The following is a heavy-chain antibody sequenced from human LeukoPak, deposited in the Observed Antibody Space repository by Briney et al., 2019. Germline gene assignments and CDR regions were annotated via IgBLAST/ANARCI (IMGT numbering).Heavy chain of an antibody. CDR1: GGSFSGYY. D-gene: IGHD3-22*01. Sequence: SETLSLTCAVYGGSFSGYYWSWIRQPPGKGLEWIGEINHSGSTNYNPSLKSRVSISVDTSKNQFSLKLSSVTAADTAVYYCAREGYYYDTNGYPAFDYWGQGTLVTVSS. V-gene: IGHV4-34*01. CDR3: AREGYYYDTNGYPAFDY. CDR2: INHSGST. J-gene: IGHJ4*02.